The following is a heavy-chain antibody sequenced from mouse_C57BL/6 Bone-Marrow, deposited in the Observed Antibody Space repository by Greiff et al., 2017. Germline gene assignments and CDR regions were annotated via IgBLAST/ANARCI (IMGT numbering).Heavy chain of an antibody. Sequence: VQLQQSGAELARPGASVKLSCKASGYTFTSYGISWVKQRTGQGLEWIGEIYPRSGNTYYNEKFKGKATLTADKSSSTAYMELRSLTSEDSAVYFCARWYYGCFDYGGQGTTLTVSS. CDR3: ARWYYGCFDY. CDR1: GYTFTSYG. V-gene: IGHV1-81*01. J-gene: IGHJ2*01. CDR2: IYPRSGNT. D-gene: IGHD1-1*01.